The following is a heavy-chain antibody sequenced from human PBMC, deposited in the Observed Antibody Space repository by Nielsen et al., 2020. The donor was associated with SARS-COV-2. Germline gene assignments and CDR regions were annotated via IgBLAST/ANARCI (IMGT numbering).Heavy chain of an antibody. V-gene: IGHV4-4*02. CDR3: ARVSVDTAMAPPYFDY. CDR1: GGSISSSNW. D-gene: IGHD5-18*01. J-gene: IGHJ4*01. Sequence: GSLRLSCAVSGGSISSSNWWSWVRQPPGKGLEWIGEIYHSGSTNYNPSLKSRVTISVDKSKNQFSLKLISVTASNTAVYYCARVSVDTAMAPPYFDYGGHGTLVTVSS. CDR2: IYHSGST.